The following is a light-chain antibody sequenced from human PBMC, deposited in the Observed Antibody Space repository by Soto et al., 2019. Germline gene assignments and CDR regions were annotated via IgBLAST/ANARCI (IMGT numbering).Light chain of an antibody. J-gene: IGLJ2*01. Sequence: QSALTQPASVSGSPGESITISCTGTSSDVGAYNYVSWYRQHPGKAPKLMIYDVSNRPSGVSNRFSGSKSGNTASLTISGLQAEDEADYYCSSYTSTNSLFGGGTKVTVL. CDR2: DVS. V-gene: IGLV2-14*03. CDR3: SSYTSTNSL. CDR1: SSDVGAYNY.